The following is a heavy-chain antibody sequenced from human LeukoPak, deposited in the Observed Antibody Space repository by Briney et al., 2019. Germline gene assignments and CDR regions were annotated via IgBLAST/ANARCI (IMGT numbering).Heavy chain of an antibody. D-gene: IGHD2-2*01. Sequence: ASVKVSCKASGYTFTSYYMHWVRQAPGQGLEWMGIINPSGGSTSYAQKFQGRVTMTRDTSTSTVYMELSSLRSEDTAVYYCARDGIVVVPAATPDYWGQGTLVTVSS. V-gene: IGHV1-46*01. CDR3: ARDGIVVVPAATPDY. J-gene: IGHJ4*02. CDR2: INPSGGST. CDR1: GYTFTSYY.